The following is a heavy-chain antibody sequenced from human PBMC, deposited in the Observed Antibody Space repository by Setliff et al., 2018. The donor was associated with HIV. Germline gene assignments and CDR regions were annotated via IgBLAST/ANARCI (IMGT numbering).Heavy chain of an antibody. CDR3: ARASVGATGLYAFDI. V-gene: IGHV4-61*09. Sequence: PSETLSLTCSVSGGSINSGSYYWSWIQQPAGKGLEWIGHIYTSGSTNYNPSLKSRVTISVDTSKTQFSLRLNSLTATDTALYYCARASVGATGLYAFDIWGQGTVVTVSS. J-gene: IGHJ3*02. CDR2: IYTSGST. CDR1: GGSINSGSYY. D-gene: IGHD1-26*01.